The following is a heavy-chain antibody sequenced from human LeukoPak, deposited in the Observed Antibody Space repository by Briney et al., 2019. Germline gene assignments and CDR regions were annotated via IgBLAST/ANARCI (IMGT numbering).Heavy chain of an antibody. CDR3: ARQREYCSGGSCYGRWFDP. J-gene: IGHJ5*02. CDR1: GGSISSTIYY. V-gene: IGHV4-39*01. Sequence: SETLSLTCTVSGGSISSTIYYWGWIRQPPGKGLEWIGSIYYSGSTYYNPSLKIRVTISVDTSKNQFSLKLSSVTAADTAVYYWARQREYCSGGSCYGRWFDPWGQGTLVTVSS. CDR2: IYYSGST. D-gene: IGHD2-15*01.